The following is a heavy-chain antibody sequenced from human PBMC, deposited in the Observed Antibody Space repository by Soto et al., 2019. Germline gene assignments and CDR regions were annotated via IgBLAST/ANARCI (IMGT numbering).Heavy chain of an antibody. Sequence: EVQLLESGGGLVQPGGSLRLSCAASGFTFSSYAMSWVRQAPGKGLEWVSAISGSGGSTYYADCVKGRFTISRDNSKNTLYLQMNSLRAEDTAVYYCAKGSITMIVVVITPIDYWGQGTLVTVSS. J-gene: IGHJ4*02. CDR2: ISGSGGST. CDR1: GFTFSSYA. CDR3: AKGSITMIVVVITPIDY. D-gene: IGHD3-22*01. V-gene: IGHV3-23*01.